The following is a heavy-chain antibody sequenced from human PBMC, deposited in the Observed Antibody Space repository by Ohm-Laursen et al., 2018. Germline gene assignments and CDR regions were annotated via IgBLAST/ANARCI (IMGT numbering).Heavy chain of an antibody. CDR1: GFTFIDYD. J-gene: IGHJ4*02. D-gene: IGHD3-22*01. V-gene: IGHV3-23*01. CDR3: AKSRGYYYYFDY. CDR2: ISGSGGST. Sequence: SLRLSCTASGFTFIDYDMSWIRQTPGKGLEWVSAISGSGGSTYYADSVKGRFTISRDNSKNTLYLQMNSLRAEDTAVYYCAKSRGYYYYFDYWGQGTLVTVSS.